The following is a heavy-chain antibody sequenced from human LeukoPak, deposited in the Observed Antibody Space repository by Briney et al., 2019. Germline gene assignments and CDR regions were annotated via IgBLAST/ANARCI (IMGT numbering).Heavy chain of an antibody. V-gene: IGHV3-21*01. J-gene: IGHJ1*01. CDR1: GFTFSSYS. CDR2: ISSSSSYI. Sequence: KPGGSLRLSCAASGFTFSSYSMNWVRRAPGKGLEWVSSISSSSSYIYYADSVKGRFTISRDNAKNSLYLQMNSLRAEDTAVYYCASYSFLAEYFQHWGQGTLVTVSS. D-gene: IGHD2/OR15-2a*01. CDR3: ASYSFLAEYFQH.